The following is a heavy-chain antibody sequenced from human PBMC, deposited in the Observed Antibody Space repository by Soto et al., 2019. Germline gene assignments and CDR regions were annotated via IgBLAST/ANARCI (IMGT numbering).Heavy chain of an antibody. Sequence: QVQLVESGGGVVQPGRSLRLSCAASGFTFSSYAMHWVRQAPGKGLEWVAVISYDGSNEYYADSVKGRFAISRDNSKNTLYQQMSGLRAEDTAVYYCARDRGYDSSGYFFMWGQGTLVTVSS. CDR3: ARDRGYDSSGYFFM. J-gene: IGHJ4*02. D-gene: IGHD3-22*01. V-gene: IGHV3-30*09. CDR1: GFTFSSYA. CDR2: ISYDGSNE.